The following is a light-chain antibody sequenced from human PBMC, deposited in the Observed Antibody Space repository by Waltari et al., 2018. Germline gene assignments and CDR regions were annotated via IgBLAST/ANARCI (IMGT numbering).Light chain of an antibody. J-gene: IGKJ1*01. V-gene: IGKV3-20*01. CDR1: QRISASH. CDR3: QQYGNSPWT. Sequence: TQSPGTLSLSPGERATLXCRTSQRISASHLAWYQQKPGQAPRLLIYGTSTRATGIPERFSGSGSGTDFSLTVXSMQPEDFAVYXCQQYGNSPWTFGXGTKVEV. CDR2: GTS.